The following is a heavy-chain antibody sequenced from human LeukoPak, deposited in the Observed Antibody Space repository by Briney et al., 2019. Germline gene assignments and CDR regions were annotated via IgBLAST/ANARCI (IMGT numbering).Heavy chain of an antibody. Sequence: PGGSLRLSCAASGFTFSSYEMNWVRQAPGKGLEWVSYISSSGSTIYYADSVKGRFTISRDNAKNSLYLQMNSLRAEDTAVYYCASSPAAAGSWDPSDRFYPWGQGTLVTVSS. CDR1: GFTFSSYE. J-gene: IGHJ5*02. CDR3: ASSPAAAGSWDPSDRFYP. D-gene: IGHD6-13*01. CDR2: ISSSGSTI. V-gene: IGHV3-48*03.